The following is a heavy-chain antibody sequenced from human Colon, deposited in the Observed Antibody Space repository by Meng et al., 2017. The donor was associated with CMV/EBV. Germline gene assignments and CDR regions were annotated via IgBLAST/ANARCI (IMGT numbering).Heavy chain of an antibody. J-gene: IGHJ4*02. CDR2: INPVTGDT. CDR3: ATFGGDFDY. D-gene: IGHD3-3*01. V-gene: IGHV1-2*02. Sequence: VPLVESGAAVKAPGASVKVSCKTSGYTFNGYFMHWVRQAPGQGLEWMGWINPVTGDTSYAQKFQVRVTMTRDTSISTAYMELSSLRSDDTAVYYCATFGGDFDYWGQGTLVTVSS. CDR1: GYTFNGYF.